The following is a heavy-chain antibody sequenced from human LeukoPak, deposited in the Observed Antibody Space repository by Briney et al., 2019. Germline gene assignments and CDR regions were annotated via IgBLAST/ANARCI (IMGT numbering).Heavy chain of an antibody. CDR3: AKDKVALGDTYSYYDY. CDR1: GFTFSTFG. CDR2: LSYDGYNK. J-gene: IGHJ4*02. D-gene: IGHD1-26*01. V-gene: IGHV3-30*18. Sequence: GGSLRLSCAASGFTFSTFGMHWVRQAPGRGLEWVALLSYDGYNKYYADSVKGRFTISRDYSKNTLYLQMDSLRAEDTAVYYCAKDKVALGDTYSYYDYWGQGTLVTVSS.